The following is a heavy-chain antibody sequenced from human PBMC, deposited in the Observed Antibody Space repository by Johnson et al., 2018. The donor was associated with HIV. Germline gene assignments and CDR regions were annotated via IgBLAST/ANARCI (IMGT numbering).Heavy chain of an antibody. J-gene: IGHJ3*02. D-gene: IGHD6-19*01. V-gene: IGHV3-66*01. CDR1: GFTVSNYY. Sequence: EVQLVESGGGLVQPGGSLRLSCAAFGFTVSNYYMTWVRQSPGKGLEWVSVIYSGGSTYYADSVKGRFTISRDNSKNTLYLQMNSLRAEDTAVYYCAREVRKAVAGNFDIWGQGTMVTVSS. CDR3: AREVRKAVAGNFDI. CDR2: IYSGGST.